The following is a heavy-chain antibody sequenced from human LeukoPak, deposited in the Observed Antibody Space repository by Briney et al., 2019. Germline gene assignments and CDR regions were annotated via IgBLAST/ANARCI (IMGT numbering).Heavy chain of an antibody. CDR1: GGSISSSSYY. V-gene: IGHV4-39*07. J-gene: IGHJ6*03. CDR2: IYYSGGT. D-gene: IGHD5-18*01. Sequence: SETLSLTCTVSGGSISSSSYYWGWIRQPPGEGLEWIGSIYYSGGTYYNPSLKSRVTISVDTSKNQFSLKLSSVTAADTAVYYCARADSGYSYAFGYYMDVWGKGTTVTVSS. CDR3: ARADSGYSYAFGYYMDV.